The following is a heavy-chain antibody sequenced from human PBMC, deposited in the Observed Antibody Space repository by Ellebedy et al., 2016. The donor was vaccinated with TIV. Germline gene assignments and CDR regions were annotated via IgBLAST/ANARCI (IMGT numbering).Heavy chain of an antibody. CDR2: IYYSGST. CDR1: GGSISSYY. V-gene: IGHV4-59*08. Sequence: MPSETLSLTCTVSGGSISSYYWSWIRQPPGKGLEWIGYIYYSGSTNYNPSLKSRVTISVDTSKNQFSLKLSSVTAADTAVYYCARHEGEGATSWFDPWGQGTLVTVSS. CDR3: ARHEGEGATSWFDP. J-gene: IGHJ5*02. D-gene: IGHD1-26*01.